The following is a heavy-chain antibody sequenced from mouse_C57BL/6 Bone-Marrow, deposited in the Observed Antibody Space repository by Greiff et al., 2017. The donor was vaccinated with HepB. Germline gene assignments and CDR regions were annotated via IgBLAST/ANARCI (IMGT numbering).Heavy chain of an antibody. Sequence: EVQRVESGGGLVQPGGSLSLSCAASGFTFTDYYMSWVRQPPGKALEWLGFIRNKANGYTTEYSASVKGRFTISRDNSQSILYLQMKALRAEDSATYYSARYSLSGFAYWGQGTLVTVSA. J-gene: IGHJ3*01. V-gene: IGHV7-3*01. CDR1: GFTFTDYY. CDR3: ARYSLSGFAY. CDR2: IRNKANGYTT.